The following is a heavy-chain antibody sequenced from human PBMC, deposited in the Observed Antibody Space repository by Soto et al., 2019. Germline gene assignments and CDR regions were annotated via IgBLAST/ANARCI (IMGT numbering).Heavy chain of an antibody. D-gene: IGHD3-10*01. CDR3: ARDHEVRDYYYYYMDV. CDR1: GYTFTSYA. J-gene: IGHJ6*03. CDR2: INAGNGNT. Sequence: GASVKVSCKASGYTFTSYAMHWVRQAPGQRLEWMGWINAGNGNTKYSQKFQGRVTITRDTSASTAYMELSSLRSEDTAVYYCARDHEVRDYYYYYMDVWGKGNTVTVSS. V-gene: IGHV1-3*01.